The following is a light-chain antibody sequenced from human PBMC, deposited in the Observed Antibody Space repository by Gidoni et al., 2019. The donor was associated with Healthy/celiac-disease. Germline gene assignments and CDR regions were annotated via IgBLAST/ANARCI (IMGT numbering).Light chain of an antibody. CDR1: SSNIGAGYD. CDR3: QSYDSSLSPYVV. Sequence: QSVLTQPPSVSGAPGQRVTISCTGSSSNIGAGYDVHWYQQLPGTAPKLLIYGNSKRPSGGPDRFSGSKSGTSASLAITGLQAEDEADYYCQSYDSSLSPYVVFGGGTKLTVL. J-gene: IGLJ2*01. CDR2: GNS. V-gene: IGLV1-40*01.